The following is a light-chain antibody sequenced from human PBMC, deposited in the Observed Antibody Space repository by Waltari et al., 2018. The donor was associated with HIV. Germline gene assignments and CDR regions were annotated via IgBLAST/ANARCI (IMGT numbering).Light chain of an antibody. Sequence: SYELTQPPSVSVSPGQTARITCSGDALSKQYAYWYQQKPGQAPMLVIYKDSERPSGSPDRFSGSSSGTTGTLTISGVQAEDEADYYCQSPDSSGTYVGFGGGTKLTVL. CDR1: ALSKQY. J-gene: IGLJ2*01. CDR3: QSPDSSGTYVG. V-gene: IGLV3-25*03. CDR2: KDS.